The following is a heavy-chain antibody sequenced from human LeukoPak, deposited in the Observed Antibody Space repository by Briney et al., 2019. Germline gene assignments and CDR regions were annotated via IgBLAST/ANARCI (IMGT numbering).Heavy chain of an antibody. CDR3: AKQNCGADCYSSNFDY. CDR1: GSIFRSYD. CDR2: ISGGGDDT. D-gene: IGHD2-21*02. Sequence: GGSLRLSCAASGSIFRSYDMTWVRQAPGEALEWVSTISGGGDDTFYADSVKGRFTISRDRSKNTLYLQMNNLGPEGTAVYYCAKQNCGADCYSSNFDYWGQGTLVTVSS. J-gene: IGHJ4*02. V-gene: IGHV3-23*01.